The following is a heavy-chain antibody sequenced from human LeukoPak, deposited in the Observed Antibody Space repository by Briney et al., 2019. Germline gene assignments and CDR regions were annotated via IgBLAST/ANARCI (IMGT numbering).Heavy chain of an antibody. Sequence: SGPTLVNPTQTLTLTCTFSGFSLSTSGMCVSWIRQPPGKGLEWLARIDWDDDKYYRTSLKTRLTISKDTSKNQVVLTMTNMDPVDTATYYCARLRITMVRGVQYYYGMDVWGQGTTVTVSS. CDR1: GFSLSTSGMC. J-gene: IGHJ6*02. CDR3: ARLRITMVRGVQYYYGMDV. V-gene: IGHV2-70*11. CDR2: IDWDDDK. D-gene: IGHD3-10*01.